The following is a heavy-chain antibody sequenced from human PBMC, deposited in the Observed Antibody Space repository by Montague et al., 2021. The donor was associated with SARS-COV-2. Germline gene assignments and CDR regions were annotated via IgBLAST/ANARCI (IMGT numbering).Heavy chain of an antibody. CDR2: IYHSGGT. CDR3: ARGVPGGYCTGGSCKEGAFDI. D-gene: IGHD2-15*01. CDR1: GGSISSDSFY. Sequence: SETLSLTCTVSGGSISSDSFYWGWLRQPPGKGLEWIGLIYHSGGTYNGPSLKRRFSISVDTSKNQFSLKVTSVTAADTAVYYFARGVPGGYCTGGSCKEGAFDIWGQGTMVTVSS. V-gene: IGHV4-39*01. J-gene: IGHJ3*02.